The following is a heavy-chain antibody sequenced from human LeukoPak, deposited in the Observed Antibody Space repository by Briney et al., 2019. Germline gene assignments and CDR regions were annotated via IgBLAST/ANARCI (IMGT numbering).Heavy chain of an antibody. CDR3: ARAPPGYYDF. V-gene: IGHV3-64*01. J-gene: IGHJ4*01. CDR2: INSNGYYT. Sequence: PGGSLRLSCAASGFTFSTYDMHWVRQAPGMGLEYVSAINSNGYYTYYANSVRGRFTISRDNSKNTLYLQLGSVGPEDLAVYYCARAPPGYYDFWGHGTLVSASS. CDR1: GFTFSTYD.